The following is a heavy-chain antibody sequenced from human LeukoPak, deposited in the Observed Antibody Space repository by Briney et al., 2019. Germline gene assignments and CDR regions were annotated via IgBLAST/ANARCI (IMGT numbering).Heavy chain of an antibody. Sequence: GGSLRLSCSASGFAFSGFAMGWVRQAPGKGLEWVSSISGSGGNTYYADSVEGRFTISRDNSKNTLYLQMNSLRAEDTALYYCARDFRGDITAAGGGDSWGQGALVTVSS. CDR3: ARDFRGDITAAGGGDS. V-gene: IGHV3-23*01. CDR1: GFAFSGFA. D-gene: IGHD6-13*01. J-gene: IGHJ4*02. CDR2: ISGSGGNT.